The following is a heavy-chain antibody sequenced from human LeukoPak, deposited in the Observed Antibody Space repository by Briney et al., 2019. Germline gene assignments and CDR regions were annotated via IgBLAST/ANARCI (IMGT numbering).Heavy chain of an antibody. J-gene: IGHJ6*02. V-gene: IGHV3-23*01. D-gene: IGHD3-10*01. CDR2: MSGSGGST. CDR3: AKGAEVRGVTLYYYYYGIDV. Sequence: GGSLRLSCAASGFTFSSDAMSWVCQPQRPGLELVSAMSGSGGSTYYANSANGRFTISRDNSKNRVYLQMNSLRAEDTAVYYCAKGAEVRGVTLYYYYYGIDVWGQGTTVTVSS. CDR1: GFTFSSDA.